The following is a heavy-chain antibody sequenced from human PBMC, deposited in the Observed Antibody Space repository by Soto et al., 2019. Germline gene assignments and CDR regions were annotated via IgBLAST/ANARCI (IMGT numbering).Heavy chain of an antibody. Sequence: ASVKVSCKASGYTFTSYYMHWVRQAPGQGLEWMGIINPSGGSTRYAQKFQGRVTISRDNAKNSLYLQMNSLRAEDTAVYYCARDPVLKVASDYWGQGTLVTVSS. CDR2: INPSGGST. J-gene: IGHJ4*02. D-gene: IGHD3-10*01. CDR1: GYTFTSYY. V-gene: IGHV1-46*01. CDR3: ARDPVLKVASDY.